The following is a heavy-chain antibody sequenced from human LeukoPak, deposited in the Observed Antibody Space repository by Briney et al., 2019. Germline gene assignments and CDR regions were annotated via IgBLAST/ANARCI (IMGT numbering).Heavy chain of an antibody. CDR2: INHSGST. D-gene: IGHD2-2*02. Sequence: PSETLSHTCAVYGGSFSGYYWSWIRQPPGKGLEWIGEINHSGSTNYNPSLKSRVTISVDTSKNQFSLKLSSVTAADTAVYYCARAPYCSSTSCYKGYGEFDYWGQGTLVTVSS. CDR1: GGSFSGYY. J-gene: IGHJ4*02. CDR3: ARAPYCSSTSCYKGYGEFDY. V-gene: IGHV4-34*01.